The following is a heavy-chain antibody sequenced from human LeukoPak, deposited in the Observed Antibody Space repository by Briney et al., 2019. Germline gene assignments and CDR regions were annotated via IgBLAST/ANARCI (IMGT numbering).Heavy chain of an antibody. CDR3: TANGFDM. Sequence: ASVKVSCKVSGYTLTELSMYWVRQAPGKGLEWMGGFDPEDGETIYAQKIQGRFTMTDDTSTDTAYMELSSLTSEDTAIYFCTANGFDMWGQGTMVIVSS. V-gene: IGHV1-24*01. CDR1: GYTLTELS. CDR2: FDPEDGET. J-gene: IGHJ3*02.